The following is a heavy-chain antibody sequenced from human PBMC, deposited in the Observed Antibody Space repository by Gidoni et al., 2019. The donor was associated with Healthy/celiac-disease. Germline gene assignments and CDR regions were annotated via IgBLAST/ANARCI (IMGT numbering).Heavy chain of an antibody. J-gene: IGHJ4*02. CDR1: GGSISSSSYY. CDR2: IYYSGST. D-gene: IGHD4-4*01. Sequence: QLQLQESGPGLVKPSETLSLTCTASGGSISSSSYYWGWIRQPPGKGLEWIGSIYYSGSTYYNPSLKSRVTISVDTSKNQFSLKLSSVTAADTAVYYCARRSNYGLGFDYWGQGTLVTVSS. V-gene: IGHV4-39*01. CDR3: ARRSNYGLGFDY.